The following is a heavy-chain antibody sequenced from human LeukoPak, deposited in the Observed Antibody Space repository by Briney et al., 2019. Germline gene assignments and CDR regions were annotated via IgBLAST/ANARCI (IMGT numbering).Heavy chain of an antibody. CDR1: GFTFSSYD. V-gene: IGHV3-13*05. D-gene: IGHD3-10*01. CDR3: ARALRVRGVMSGAFDI. Sequence: GGSLRLSCAASGFTFSSYDMHGVRQATGKGLEWVSAIGTAGDPYYPGSVKGRFTISRENAKNSLYLQMNSLRAGDTAVYYCARALRVRGVMSGAFDIWGQGTMVTVSS. CDR2: IGTAGDP. J-gene: IGHJ3*02.